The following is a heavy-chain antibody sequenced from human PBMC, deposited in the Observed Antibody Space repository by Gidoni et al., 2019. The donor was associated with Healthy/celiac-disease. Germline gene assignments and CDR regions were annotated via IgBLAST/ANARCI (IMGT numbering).Heavy chain of an antibody. CDR2: INPSGGST. CDR1: GYTVTSYY. V-gene: IGHV1-46*01. Sequence: QVQLVQSGAAVKKPGASVKGSCKATGYTVTSYYMHWLRQDPGQGLEWMGIINPSGGSTSYAQKFQGRVTMTRDTSTSTVYMELSSLRSEDTAVYYCARGNYGDSHDAFDIWGQGTMVTVSS. J-gene: IGHJ3*02. D-gene: IGHD4-17*01. CDR3: ARGNYGDSHDAFDI.